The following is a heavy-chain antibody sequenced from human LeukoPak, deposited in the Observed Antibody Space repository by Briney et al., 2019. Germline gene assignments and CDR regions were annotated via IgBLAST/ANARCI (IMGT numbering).Heavy chain of an antibody. CDR3: AKADQYYCSGGSCLFDY. CDR2: ISGSGGST. Sequence: GGSLRLSCAASGFTLSSYWMSWVRQAPGKGLEWVSAISGSGGSTYYADSVKGRFTISRDNSKNTLYLQMNSLRAEDTAVYYCAKADQYYCSGGSCLFDYWGQGTLVTVSS. J-gene: IGHJ4*02. V-gene: IGHV3-23*01. CDR1: GFTLSSYW. D-gene: IGHD2-15*01.